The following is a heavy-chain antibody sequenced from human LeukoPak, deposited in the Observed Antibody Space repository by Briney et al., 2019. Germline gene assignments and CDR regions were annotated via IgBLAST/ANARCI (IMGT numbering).Heavy chain of an antibody. Sequence: PSETLSLTCAVYGGSFSGYYWSWIRQPPGKGLEWIGEINHSGSTNYNPSLKSRVTISVDTSKNQFSLKLSSVTAADTAVYYCARLYSSSSWYDFLDYWGQGTLVTVSS. V-gene: IGHV4-34*01. J-gene: IGHJ4*02. D-gene: IGHD6-13*01. CDR2: INHSGST. CDR1: GGSFSGYY. CDR3: ARLYSSSSWYDFLDY.